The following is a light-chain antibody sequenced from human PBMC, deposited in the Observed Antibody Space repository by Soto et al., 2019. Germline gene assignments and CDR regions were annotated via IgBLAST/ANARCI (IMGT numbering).Light chain of an antibody. CDR2: DAS. Sequence: DIQMPQSPSSLSASVGERFTITCRASQSISSWLAWYQQKPGKAPKLLIYDASSLESGVPSRFSGSGSGTEFTLTISSLQPDDFATYYCKQYNSYPLTFGRGTKVDIK. J-gene: IGKJ4*01. CDR3: KQYNSYPLT. CDR1: QSISSW. V-gene: IGKV1-5*01.